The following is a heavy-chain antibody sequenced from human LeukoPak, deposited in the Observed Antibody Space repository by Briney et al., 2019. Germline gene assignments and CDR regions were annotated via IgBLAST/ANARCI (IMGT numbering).Heavy chain of an antibody. D-gene: IGHD3-22*01. CDR2: IYYSGST. J-gene: IGHJ5*02. Sequence: SETLSLTCTASGGSISSYYWSWIRQPPGKGMEWIGYIYYSGSTNYNPSLKSRVTISVDTSKNQFSLKLSSVTAADTAVYYCARSRSGYYPWGQGTLVTVSS. CDR1: GGSISSYY. V-gene: IGHV4-59*01. CDR3: ARSRSGYYP.